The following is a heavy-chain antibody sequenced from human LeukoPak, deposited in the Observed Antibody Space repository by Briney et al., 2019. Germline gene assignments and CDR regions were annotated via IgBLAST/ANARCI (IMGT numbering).Heavy chain of an antibody. CDR3: AKRGQFWSGYHNWFDP. J-gene: IGHJ5*02. CDR2: IYYSGST. V-gene: IGHV4-30-4*08. CDR1: GGSISSGDYY. Sequence: SQTLSLTCTVSGGSISSGDYYWSWIRQPPGKGREWIGYIYYSGSTYYNPSLKSRVTISVDTSKNQFSLKLSSVTAADTAVYYCAKRGQFWSGYHNWFDPWGQGTLVTVSS. D-gene: IGHD3-3*02.